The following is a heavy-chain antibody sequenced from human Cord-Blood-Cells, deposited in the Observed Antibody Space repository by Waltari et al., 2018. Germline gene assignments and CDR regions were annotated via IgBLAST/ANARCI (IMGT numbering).Heavy chain of an antibody. V-gene: IGHV4-59*08. J-gene: IGHJ3*02. CDR1: GGSISSYY. Sequence: VKPSETLSLTCTVSGGSISSYYWSWIRQPPGKGLEWIGYIYYSGSTNYNPSLKSRVTISVDTSKNQFSLKLSSVTAADTAVYYCASQGDSGSYGAFDIWGQGTMVTVSS. CDR3: ASQGDSGSYGAFDI. D-gene: IGHD1-26*01. CDR2: IYYSGST.